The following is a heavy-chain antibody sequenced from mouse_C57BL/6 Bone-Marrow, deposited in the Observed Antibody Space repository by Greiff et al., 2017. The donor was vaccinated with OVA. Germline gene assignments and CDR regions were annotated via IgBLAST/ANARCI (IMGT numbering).Heavy chain of an antibody. CDR2: ISSGSSTI. CDR1: GFTFSDYG. D-gene: IGHD2-2*01. V-gene: IGHV5-17*01. J-gene: IGHJ3*01. CDR3: ARPGRGYDLAWFAY. Sequence: DVQLVESGGGLVKPGGSLKLSCAASGFTFSDYGMHWVRQAPEKGLEWVAYISSGSSTISSADTVKGRFTITRDNAKNTLFLQMTSLRSEDTAMYYCARPGRGYDLAWFAYWGQGTLVTVSA.